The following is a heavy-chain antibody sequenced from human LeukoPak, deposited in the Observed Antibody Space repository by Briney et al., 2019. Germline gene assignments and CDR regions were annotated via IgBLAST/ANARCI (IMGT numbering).Heavy chain of an antibody. CDR3: AKSHDSSGSDY. V-gene: IGHV3-23*03. D-gene: IGHD3-22*01. J-gene: IGHJ4*02. CDR1: GFTFSSYA. Sequence: PGGSLRLSCAASGFTFSSYAMSWVRQAPGKGLEWVSVIYSGGSTYYADSVKGRFTISRDNSKNTLYMQMNSLRAEDTAVYYCAKSHDSSGSDYWGQGTLVTVSS. CDR2: IYSGGST.